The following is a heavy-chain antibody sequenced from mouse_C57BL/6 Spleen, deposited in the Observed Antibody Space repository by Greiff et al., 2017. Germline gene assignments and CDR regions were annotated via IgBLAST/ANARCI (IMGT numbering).Heavy chain of an antibody. CDR1: GYAFSSSW. CDR2: IYPGDGDT. V-gene: IGHV1-82*01. CDR3: ARDIYYGNYWYFDV. Sequence: QVQLQQSGPELVKPGASVKISCKASGYAFSSSWMNWVKQRPGKGLEWIGRIYPGDGDTNSNGKFKGKATLTADKSSSTAYMQLSSLTSEDSAVYFCARDIYYGNYWYFDVWGTGTTVTVSS. D-gene: IGHD2-1*01. J-gene: IGHJ1*03.